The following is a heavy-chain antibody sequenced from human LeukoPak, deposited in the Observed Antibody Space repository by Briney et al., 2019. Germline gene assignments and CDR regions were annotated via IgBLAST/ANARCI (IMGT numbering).Heavy chain of an antibody. J-gene: IGHJ4*02. D-gene: IGHD3-22*01. Sequence: SETLSLTCTVSGASLISYYWNWIRQPPGKGLEWMGYIYYNGSPNYNPSLKSRVTMSQDTSKNQFSLRLTSVTAADTAVYYCARDSRSYERSGYYHFDYWGQGSLVTVSS. CDR3: ARDSRSYERSGYYHFDY. V-gene: IGHV4-59*01. CDR2: IYYNGSP. CDR1: GASLISYY.